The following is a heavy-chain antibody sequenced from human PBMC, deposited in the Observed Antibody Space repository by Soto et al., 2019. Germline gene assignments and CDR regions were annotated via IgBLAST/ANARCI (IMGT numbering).Heavy chain of an antibody. CDR2: ISGSGGST. Sequence: HPGGSLRLSCAASGFTFSSYAMSWVRQAPGKGLEWVSAISGSGGSTYYADSVKGRFTISRDNSKNTLYLQMNSLRAEDTAVYYCAKCHSVGYCSGGSCYSPSSLDYWGQGTLVTVSS. CDR1: GFTFSSYA. J-gene: IGHJ4*02. V-gene: IGHV3-23*01. CDR3: AKCHSVGYCSGGSCYSPSSLDY. D-gene: IGHD2-15*01.